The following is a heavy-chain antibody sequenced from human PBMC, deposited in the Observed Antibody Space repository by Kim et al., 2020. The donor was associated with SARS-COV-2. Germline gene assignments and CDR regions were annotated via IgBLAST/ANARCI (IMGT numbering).Heavy chain of an antibody. CDR2: IYYSGST. CDR1: GGSISSYY. Sequence: SETLSLTCTVSGGSISSYYWSWIRQPPGKGLEWIGYIYYSGSTNYNPSLKSRVTISVDTSKNQFSLKLSSVTAADTAVYYCARGLDLDLSDYWGQGTLVTVSS. J-gene: IGHJ4*02. V-gene: IGHV4-59*01. D-gene: IGHD3-16*01. CDR3: ARGLDLDLSDY.